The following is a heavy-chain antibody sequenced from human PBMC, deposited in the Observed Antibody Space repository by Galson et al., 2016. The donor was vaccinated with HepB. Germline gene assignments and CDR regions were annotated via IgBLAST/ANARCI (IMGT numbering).Heavy chain of an antibody. CDR3: ARGGVVVAATSYYYYGMDV. D-gene: IGHD2-15*01. Sequence: SLRLSCAASGFTFSSYGMHWVRQAPGKGLEWVAVIWYDGGNKYYADSVKGRFTISRDNSTNPLYLQMNSLRAEDTAVYYCARGGVVVAATSYYYYGMDVWGQGTTVTVSS. J-gene: IGHJ6*02. V-gene: IGHV3-33*01. CDR1: GFTFSSYG. CDR2: IWYDGGNK.